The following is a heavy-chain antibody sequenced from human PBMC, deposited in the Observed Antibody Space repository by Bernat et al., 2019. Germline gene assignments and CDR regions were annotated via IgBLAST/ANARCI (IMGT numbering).Heavy chain of an antibody. D-gene: IGHD2-15*01. Sequence: QVQLVESGGGVVQPGRSLRLSCAASGFTFSSYAMHWVRQAPGKGLEWVAVISYDGSNKYYADSVKGRFTISRDNSKNTLYLQMNSLRAEDTAVYYCAGGLLSSGYFDYWGQGTLVTVSS. CDR2: ISYDGSNK. V-gene: IGHV3-30-3*01. J-gene: IGHJ4*02. CDR1: GFTFSSYA. CDR3: AGGLLSSGYFDY.